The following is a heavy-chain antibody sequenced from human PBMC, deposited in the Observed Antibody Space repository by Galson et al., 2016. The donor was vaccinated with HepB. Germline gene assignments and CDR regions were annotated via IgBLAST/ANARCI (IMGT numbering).Heavy chain of an antibody. CDR1: GFTFSDAW. CDR2: IKSKGNGGTT. V-gene: IGHV3-15*01. D-gene: IGHD3-9*01. Sequence: SLRLSCAPSGFTFSDAWMSWVRQAPGKGLEWVGRIKSKGNGGTTDYAAPVKDRFTISRDDLTNMVYLQMNILESEDTAIYYCSTAIKSRYFDWLPLWGQGTLVTVSS. J-gene: IGHJ4*02. CDR3: STAIKSRYFDWLPL.